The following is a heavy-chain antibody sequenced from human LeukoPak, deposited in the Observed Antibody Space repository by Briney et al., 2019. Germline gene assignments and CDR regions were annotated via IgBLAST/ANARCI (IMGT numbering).Heavy chain of an antibody. CDR1: GGSISSFY. CDR2: IYAGGST. J-gene: IGHJ6*03. D-gene: IGHD1-14*01. Sequence: SETLSLTCTVSGGSISSFYLSWIRQPAGKGLEWIGRIYAGGSTNYNPSLKSRVTMSLDTSKNQFSLKLSSLTAADTAVYYCARDRKYYYHMDVWGKGTTVTVSS. V-gene: IGHV4-4*07. CDR3: ARDRKYYYHMDV.